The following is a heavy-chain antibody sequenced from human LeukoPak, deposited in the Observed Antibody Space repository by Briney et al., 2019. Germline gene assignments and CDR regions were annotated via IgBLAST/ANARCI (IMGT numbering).Heavy chain of an antibody. CDR3: ARGDFWSGYSDY. CDR2: IYTSGST. Sequence: SETLSLTCTVSGGSISSGSYYWSWTRQPAGKGLEWIGRIYTSGSTNYNPSLKSRVTISVDTSKNQFSLKLSSVTAADTAVYYCARGDFWSGYSDYWGQGTLVTVSS. V-gene: IGHV4-61*02. J-gene: IGHJ4*02. CDR1: GGSISSGSYY. D-gene: IGHD3-3*01.